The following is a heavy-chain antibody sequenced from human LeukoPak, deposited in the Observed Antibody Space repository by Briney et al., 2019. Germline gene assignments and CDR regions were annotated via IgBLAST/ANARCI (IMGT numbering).Heavy chain of an antibody. CDR3: AKPYYYDSSGYYYDPEFFDY. CDR1: GFTFSSYA. CDR2: ISGSGGST. D-gene: IGHD3-22*01. Sequence: GGSLRLSCAASGFTFSSYAMSWVRQAPGKGPEWVSAISGSGGSTYYADSVKGRFTISRDNSKNTLYLQMNSLRAEDTAVYYCAKPYYYDSSGYYYDPEFFDYWGQGTLVTVSS. V-gene: IGHV3-23*01. J-gene: IGHJ4*02.